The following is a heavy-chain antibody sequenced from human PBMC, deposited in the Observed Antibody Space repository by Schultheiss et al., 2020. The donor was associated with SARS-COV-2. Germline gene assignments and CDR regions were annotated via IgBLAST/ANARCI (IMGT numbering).Heavy chain of an antibody. CDR3: ARGRDYYDSSGRDAFDI. CDR1: GGSFSGYY. J-gene: IGHJ3*02. V-gene: IGHV4-34*01. Sequence: SETLSLTCAVYGGSFSGYYWSWIRQPPGKGLEWIGSIDHSGSTYYNPSLKSRVTISVDTSKNQFSLKLSSVTAADTAVYYCARGRDYYDSSGRDAFDIWGQGTMVTVSS. D-gene: IGHD3-22*01. CDR2: IDHSGST.